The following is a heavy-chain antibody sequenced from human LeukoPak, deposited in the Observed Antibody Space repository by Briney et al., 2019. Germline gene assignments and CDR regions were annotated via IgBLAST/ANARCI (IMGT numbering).Heavy chain of an antibody. Sequence: PGGSLRLSCAASGFTFSRYSMNWVRQAPGKGLEWVSSISGTGSYKYYADSVKGRFTISRDNAKNSLYLQMNSLRAEDTAVYYCARDFYDTSGYYYDYWGQGTLVTVSS. J-gene: IGHJ4*02. V-gene: IGHV3-21*01. CDR2: ISGTGSYK. D-gene: IGHD3-22*01. CDR3: ARDFYDTSGYYYDY. CDR1: GFTFSRYS.